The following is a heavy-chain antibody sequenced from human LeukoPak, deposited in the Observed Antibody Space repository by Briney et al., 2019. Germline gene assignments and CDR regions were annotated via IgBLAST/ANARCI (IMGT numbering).Heavy chain of an antibody. Sequence: GGSLRLSCAASGFTFSNYAMTWVRQAPGKGLEWVSAISGSGGSTYYADSVKGRFTISRDNSKNTLYLQMNSLRAEDTAVYYCARVFRSGVVLVPNLHFDYWGQGTLVTVSS. CDR2: ISGSGGST. J-gene: IGHJ4*02. CDR1: GFTFSNYA. CDR3: ARVFRSGVVLVPNLHFDY. V-gene: IGHV3-23*01. D-gene: IGHD2-2*01.